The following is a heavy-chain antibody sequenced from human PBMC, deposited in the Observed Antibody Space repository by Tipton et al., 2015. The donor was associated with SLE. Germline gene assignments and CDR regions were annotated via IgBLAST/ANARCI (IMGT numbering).Heavy chain of an antibody. CDR2: IKQDGSEK. J-gene: IGHJ2*01. D-gene: IGHD6-13*01. CDR1: GFTFSSYW. Sequence: GSLRLSCAASGFTFSSYWMSWVRQAPGKGLEWVANIKQDGSEKYYVDSVKGRFTISRDNAKNSLYLQMNSLRAEDTAVYYCAKDRIAAAHWYFDLWGRGTLVTVSS. V-gene: IGHV3-7*03. CDR3: AKDRIAAAHWYFDL.